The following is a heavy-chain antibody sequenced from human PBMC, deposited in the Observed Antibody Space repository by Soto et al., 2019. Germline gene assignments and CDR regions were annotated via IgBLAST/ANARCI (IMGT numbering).Heavy chain of an antibody. D-gene: IGHD4-17*01. CDR2: IYYSGST. CDR3: ARLGGDDYGDDVVDY. CDR1: GGSISSSSYY. V-gene: IGHV4-39*01. J-gene: IGHJ4*02. Sequence: QLQLQESGPGLVKPSETLSLTCTVSGGSISSSSYYWGWIRQPPGKGLEWIGSIYYSGSTYYNPSLKSRVTISVDTSKNQFSLKLSSVTAADTAVYYCARLGGDDYGDDVVDYWGQGTLVTVSS.